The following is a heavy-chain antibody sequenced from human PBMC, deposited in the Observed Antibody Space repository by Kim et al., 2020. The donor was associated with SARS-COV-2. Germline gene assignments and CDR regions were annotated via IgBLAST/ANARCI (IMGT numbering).Heavy chain of an antibody. CDR3: ARGESIAARRGWGYGMDV. Sequence: ASVKVSCKASGYTFTSYDINWVRQATGQGLEWMGWMNPNSGNTGYAQKFQGRVTMTRNTSISTAYMELSSLRSEDTAVYYCARGESIAARRGWGYGMDVWGQGTTVTVSS. J-gene: IGHJ6*02. V-gene: IGHV1-8*01. D-gene: IGHD6-6*01. CDR1: GYTFTSYD. CDR2: MNPNSGNT.